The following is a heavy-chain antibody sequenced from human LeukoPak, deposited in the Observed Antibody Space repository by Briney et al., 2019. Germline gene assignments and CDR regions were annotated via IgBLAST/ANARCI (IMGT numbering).Heavy chain of an antibody. CDR3: TRDARLDCSTTSCYGAFDI. Sequence: GGSLRLSCAASGFTFDDYGMSWVRQAPGKGLEWVSGINWIGRSTGYADSVKGRFTISRDNAKNSLYLQMSSLRAEDTAVYYCTRDARLDCSTTSCYGAFDIWGQGTMVTVSS. CDR2: INWIGRST. D-gene: IGHD2-2*01. V-gene: IGHV3-20*04. CDR1: GFTFDDYG. J-gene: IGHJ3*02.